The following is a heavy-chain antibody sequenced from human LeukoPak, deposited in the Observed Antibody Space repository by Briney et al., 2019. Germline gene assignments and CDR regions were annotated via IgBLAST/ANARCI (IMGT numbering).Heavy chain of an antibody. CDR2: IWYDGSNK. CDR1: GFTFSSYG. CDR3: ARDRGWGYYDSSGLEPLDY. V-gene: IGHV3-33*01. D-gene: IGHD3-22*01. J-gene: IGHJ4*02. Sequence: PGRSLRLSCAASGFTFSSYGMHWVRQAPGKGLEWVAVIWYDGSNKYYADSVKGRFTISRDNSKNTLYLLMNSLRAEDTAVYYCARDRGWGYYDSSGLEPLDYWGQGTLVTVSS.